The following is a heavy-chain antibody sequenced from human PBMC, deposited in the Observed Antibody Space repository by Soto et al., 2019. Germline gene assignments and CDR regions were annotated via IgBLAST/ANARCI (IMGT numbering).Heavy chain of an antibody. CDR3: AGAFPPNPRNRYFDH. CDR2: INRKSGDT. J-gene: IGHJ4*01. D-gene: IGHD1-1*01. CDR1: RYTFSNYD. Sequence: ASVKFSCNASRYTFSNYDIDWVRQAPRRGLECMGWINRKSGDTGFXXKFQGRVXXTRNTSRSTVXMELRXLRFEDTAIYFCAGAFPPNPRNRYFDHXXQ. V-gene: IGHV1-8*01.